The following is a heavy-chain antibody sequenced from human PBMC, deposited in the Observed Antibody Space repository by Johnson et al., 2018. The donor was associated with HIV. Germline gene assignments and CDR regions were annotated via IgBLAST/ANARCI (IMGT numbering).Heavy chain of an antibody. D-gene: IGHD3-3*01. J-gene: IGHJ3*02. CDR2: IYSGGST. Sequence: EVQLVESGGGVVRPGGSLRLSCAASGFTVSSNYMSWVRQAPGKGLEWVSVIYSGGSTYYADSVKGRFTISRDNSKNTLYLQMNSLRVEDTAMYYCARGPILEWLSGDGFDMWGQGTKVTV. V-gene: IGHV3-66*01. CDR1: GFTVSSNY. CDR3: ARGPILEWLSGDGFDM.